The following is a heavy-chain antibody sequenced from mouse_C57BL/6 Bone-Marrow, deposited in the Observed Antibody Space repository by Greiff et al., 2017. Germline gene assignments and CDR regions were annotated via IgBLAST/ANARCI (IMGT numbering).Heavy chain of an antibody. CDR2: ISDGGSYT. J-gene: IGHJ3*01. CDR1: GFTFSSYA. V-gene: IGHV5-4*01. CDR3: ERDEGKAY. Sequence: EVMLVESGGGLVKPGGSLKLSCAASGFTFSSYAMSWVRQTPEKRLEWVATISDGGSYTYYPDNVKGRFTISRDNAKNNLYLQMSHLKSEDTAMYYCERDEGKAYWGQGTLVTVSA.